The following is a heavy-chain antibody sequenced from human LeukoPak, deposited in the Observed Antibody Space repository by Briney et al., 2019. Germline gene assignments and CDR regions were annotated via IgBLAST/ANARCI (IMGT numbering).Heavy chain of an antibody. J-gene: IGHJ4*02. Sequence: PSETLSLTCAVSGDSISSSDWWSWVRQPPGKGLEWIGYIYYSGSTNYNPSLKSRVTISVDTSKNQFSLKLSSVTAADTAVYYCARSLLYGDYYFDYWGQGTLVTVSS. CDR1: GDSISSSDW. CDR3: ARSLLYGDYYFDY. D-gene: IGHD4-17*01. CDR2: IYYSGST. V-gene: IGHV4-61*01.